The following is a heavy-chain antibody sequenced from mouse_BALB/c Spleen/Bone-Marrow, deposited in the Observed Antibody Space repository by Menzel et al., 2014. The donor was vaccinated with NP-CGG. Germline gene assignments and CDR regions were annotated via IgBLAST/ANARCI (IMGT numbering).Heavy chain of an antibody. Sequence: LQRSGSELVRPGASVKLSCKASGYTFTSYWMHWVKQRHGQGLEWIGNIYPGSGSTNYDEKFKSKGTLTVDTSSSTAYMHLSSLTSEDSAVYYCTRGDGNYWYFDVWGAGTTVTVSS. V-gene: IGHV1S22*01. CDR1: GYTFTSYW. D-gene: IGHD2-1*01. CDR3: TRGDGNYWYFDV. CDR2: IYPGSGST. J-gene: IGHJ1*01.